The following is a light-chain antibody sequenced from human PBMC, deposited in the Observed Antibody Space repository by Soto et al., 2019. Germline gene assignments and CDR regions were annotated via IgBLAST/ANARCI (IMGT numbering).Light chain of an antibody. V-gene: IGKV1-33*01. J-gene: IGKJ5*01. CDR3: QQYHNIT. Sequence: IHIPRSPSTQSAPVGVVVTNICQASEDISNYLNWYQQKPGKAPKLLIYDASNLETGVPSRFSGSGSGTDFTFTIRSLQPEDIATYYCQQYHNITFGQGTRLEI. CDR1: EDISNY. CDR2: DAS.